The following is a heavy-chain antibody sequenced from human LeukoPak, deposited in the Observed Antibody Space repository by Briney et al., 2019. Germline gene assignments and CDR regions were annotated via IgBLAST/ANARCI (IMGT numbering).Heavy chain of an antibody. Sequence: GESLKISCKASGYSFTNYWIGWVRQMPGKSLEWMGNIYPADSDTRYSPSFQGQVTISADKSINTAYLQWNSLKASDTAMYYCARRLYGWYYFDYWGQGTLVTVFS. J-gene: IGHJ4*02. CDR1: GYSFTNYW. CDR3: ARRLYGWYYFDY. V-gene: IGHV5-51*01. D-gene: IGHD6-19*01. CDR2: IYPADSDT.